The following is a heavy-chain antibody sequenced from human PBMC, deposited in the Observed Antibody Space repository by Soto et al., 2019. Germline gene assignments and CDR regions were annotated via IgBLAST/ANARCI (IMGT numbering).Heavy chain of an antibody. J-gene: IGHJ5*02. Sequence: SETLSLTCAVSGGSISSGGYSWSWIRQPPGKGLEWIGYIYHSGSTYYNPSLKSRVTISVDTSKNQFSLKLSSVTAADTAVYYCARTSDYDILTGYYPDWFDPWGQGTLVTVSS. D-gene: IGHD3-9*01. CDR3: ARTSDYDILTGYYPDWFDP. CDR2: IYHSGST. CDR1: GGSISSGGYS. V-gene: IGHV4-30-2*01.